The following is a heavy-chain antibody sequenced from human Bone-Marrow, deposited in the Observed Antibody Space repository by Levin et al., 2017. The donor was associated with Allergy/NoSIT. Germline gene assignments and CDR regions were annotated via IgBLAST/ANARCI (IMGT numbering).Heavy chain of an antibody. D-gene: IGHD5-12*01. Sequence: GESLKISCAASGFTFSKYAMSWVRQALGKGLEWVSILSGDGERTYSADSVKGRFSITRDNSENTLYLHLNSLRAEDTGVYYCAKAFYDMLSGYTWFFDLWGRGTLVTVSS. CDR2: LSGDGERT. CDR3: AKAFYDMLSGYTWFFDL. J-gene: IGHJ2*01. V-gene: IGHV3-23*01. CDR1: GFTFSKYA.